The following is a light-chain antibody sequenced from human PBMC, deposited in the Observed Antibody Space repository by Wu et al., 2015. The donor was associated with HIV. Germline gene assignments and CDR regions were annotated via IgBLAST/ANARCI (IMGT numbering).Light chain of an antibody. CDR2: GAS. Sequence: EIVLTQSPGTLSLSPGERATLSCRASQSVRVNYLAWYQQKPGQAPRVLIYGASSRATGIPDRFSGRGSGTDFTLTISRLEPEDLAVFYXQQYGGSPPTFGQGTKVEIK. CDR1: QSVRVNY. V-gene: IGKV3-20*01. J-gene: IGKJ1*01. CDR3: QQYGGSPPT.